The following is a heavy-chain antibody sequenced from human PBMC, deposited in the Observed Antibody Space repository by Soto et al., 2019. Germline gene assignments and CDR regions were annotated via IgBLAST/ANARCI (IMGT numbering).Heavy chain of an antibody. D-gene: IGHD3-22*01. CDR1: GFTFSSYS. CDR3: ARDHDDSSGFMADY. V-gene: IGHV3-21*01. J-gene: IGHJ4*02. CDR2: ISSSSSYI. Sequence: EVQLVESGGGLVKPGGSLRLSCAASGFTFSSYSMNWVRQAPGKVLEWVSSISSSSSYIYYADSVKGRFTISRDNAKNSRYLQMNSLRAEDTAVYYCARDHDDSSGFMADYWGQGTLVTVSA.